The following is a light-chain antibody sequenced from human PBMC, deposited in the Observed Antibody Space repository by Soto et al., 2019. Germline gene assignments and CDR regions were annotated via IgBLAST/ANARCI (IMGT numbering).Light chain of an antibody. CDR3: QQYGSSGT. Sequence: IVLTQSPGTLSLSPGERATLSCRESQSVSNNYLAWYQQKPGQAPRLLIYGASNRATGIPDRFSGSGSGTDFTLTISRLQPEDFAVSYCQQYGSSGTFGQGTKVDIK. V-gene: IGKV3-20*01. CDR1: QSVSNNY. J-gene: IGKJ1*01. CDR2: GAS.